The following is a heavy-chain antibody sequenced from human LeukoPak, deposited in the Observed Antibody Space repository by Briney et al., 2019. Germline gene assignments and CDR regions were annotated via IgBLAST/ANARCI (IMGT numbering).Heavy chain of an antibody. Sequence: GGSLRLSCAASGFTFSSYGMHWVRQAPGKGLEWVAVISYDGSNKYYADSVKGRFTISRDNSKNTLYLQMNSLRAEDTAVYYCAKDLRVAVAGTGYWGQGTLVTVSS. CDR1: GFTFSSYG. CDR2: ISYDGSNK. CDR3: AKDLRVAVAGTGY. J-gene: IGHJ4*02. V-gene: IGHV3-30*18. D-gene: IGHD6-19*01.